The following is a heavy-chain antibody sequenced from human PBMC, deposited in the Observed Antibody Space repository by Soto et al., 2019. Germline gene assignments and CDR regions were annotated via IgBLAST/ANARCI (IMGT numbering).Heavy chain of an antibody. J-gene: IGHJ6*02. Sequence: QITLKESGPTLVKPTQTLTLTCTFSGFSLSTIGVGVGWIRQPPGKALEWLALIYWDDDKRYSPSLKSRLTVTKDTSKDQAVLTMTNMDPVDTATYYCVQSRCGGDCLQSYSSHSYYGLDVWGQGTTVTVSS. CDR1: GFSLSTIGVG. CDR2: IYWDDDK. V-gene: IGHV2-5*02. D-gene: IGHD2-21*02. CDR3: VQSRCGGDCLQSYSSHSYYGLDV.